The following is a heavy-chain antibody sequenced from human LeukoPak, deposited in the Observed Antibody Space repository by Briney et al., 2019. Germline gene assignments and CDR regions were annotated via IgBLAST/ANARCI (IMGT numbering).Heavy chain of an antibody. V-gene: IGHV3-9*01. CDR2: ISWNSVSI. CDR1: GFTFDDYA. D-gene: IGHD1-26*01. J-gene: IGHJ4*02. CDR3: AKDASSSGSQIGY. Sequence: GRSLRLSCAASGFTFDDYAMHWVRQAPGKGLEWVSGISWNSVSIDYADSVKGRFTISRDNAKNSLYLQMNSLRAEDTALYYCAKDASSSGSQIGYWGQGTLVTVSS.